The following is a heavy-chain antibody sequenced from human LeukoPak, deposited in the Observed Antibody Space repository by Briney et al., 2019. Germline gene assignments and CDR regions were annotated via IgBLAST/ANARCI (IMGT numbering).Heavy chain of an antibody. CDR3: ARETHGDYMDV. J-gene: IGHJ6*03. V-gene: IGHV3-7*01. D-gene: IGHD3-10*01. Sequence: PGGSLRLSCAAPGFTFSSYWMSWVRQAPGKRLEWVANIKQDGSEKYYVDSVKGRFTISRDNAKNSLYLQMNSLRAEDTAVYYCARETHGDYMDVWGKGTTVTVSS. CDR1: GFTFSSYW. CDR2: IKQDGSEK.